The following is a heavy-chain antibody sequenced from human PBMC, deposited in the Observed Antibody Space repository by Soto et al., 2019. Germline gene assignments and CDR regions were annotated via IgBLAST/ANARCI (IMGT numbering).Heavy chain of an antibody. J-gene: IGHJ4*02. CDR1: GFTFSSYE. V-gene: IGHV3-48*03. Sequence: PGGSLRLSCTASGFTFSSYEMNWVRQAPGKGLEWVSYISSSGSTIYYADSVKGRFTISRDNAKNSLYLQMNSLRAEDTAVYYCAREEGSSSYFDYWGQGTQVTVST. D-gene: IGHD6-6*01. CDR2: ISSSGSTI. CDR3: AREEGSSSYFDY.